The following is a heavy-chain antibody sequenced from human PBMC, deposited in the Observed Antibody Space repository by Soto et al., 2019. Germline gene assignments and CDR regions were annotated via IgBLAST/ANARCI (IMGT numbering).Heavy chain of an antibody. CDR2: VIPIFGTA. V-gene: IGHV1-69*01. J-gene: IGHJ4*02. D-gene: IGHD2-15*01. CDR3: ARAPGGCSGGSCYFAPFDY. CDR1: GGTFSSYA. Sequence: QVQLVQSGAEVKKPGSSVKGSCKAFGGTFSSYAISWVRQAPGQGLEWVGGVIPIFGTANYAQKFQGRVTITADESTSTAYMELSSLRSEDTAVYYCARAPGGCSGGSCYFAPFDYWGQGTLVTVSS.